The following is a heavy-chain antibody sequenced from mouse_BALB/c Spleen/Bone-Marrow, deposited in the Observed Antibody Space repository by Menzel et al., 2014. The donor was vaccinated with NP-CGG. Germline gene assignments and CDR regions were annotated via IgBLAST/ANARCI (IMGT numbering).Heavy chain of an antibody. CDR1: GFNIKDTY. D-gene: IGHD1-1*01. CDR2: IDPANGNT. Sequence: VQLQQPGAELVKPGASVKLSCTASGFNIKDTYMHWVKQMPEQGLEWIGRIDPANGNTKYDPKFQGKATITADTSSNTAYLQLSSLTSEDTAVYYCAILIPQTHFAYWGQGTLVTVSA. CDR3: AILIPQTHFAY. V-gene: IGHV14-3*02. J-gene: IGHJ3*01.